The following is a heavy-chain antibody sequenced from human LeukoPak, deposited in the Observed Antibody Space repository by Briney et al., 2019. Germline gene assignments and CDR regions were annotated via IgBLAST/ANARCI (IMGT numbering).Heavy chain of an antibody. Sequence: GGSLRLSCAASGFTFSSYGFHWVRQAPGKGLEWVAVIWYDGSYQYYADCVKGRFTISRDNSKNALYLQVDSLRVEDTAVYYCARDRAVRYFDCWGQGTLVTV. CDR1: GFTFSSYG. CDR2: IWYDGSYQ. D-gene: IGHD2-8*01. J-gene: IGHJ4*02. CDR3: ARDRAVRYFDC. V-gene: IGHV3-33*01.